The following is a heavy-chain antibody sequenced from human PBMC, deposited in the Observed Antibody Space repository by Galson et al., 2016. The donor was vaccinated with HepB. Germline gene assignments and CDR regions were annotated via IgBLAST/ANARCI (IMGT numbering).Heavy chain of an antibody. D-gene: IGHD2-21*01. CDR3: ARAAYCLSGTCRYFDY. J-gene: IGHJ4*02. Sequence: LRLSCSVSGISVSSYSMTWVRLAPGKGLEWVSVLYTGGATDSAASVKGRFIISRDTSKTTLYLQMNSLRVDDMAVYYCARAAYCLSGTCRYFDYWGRGTPVTVSS. V-gene: IGHV3-53*01. CDR2: LYTGGAT. CDR1: GISVSSYS.